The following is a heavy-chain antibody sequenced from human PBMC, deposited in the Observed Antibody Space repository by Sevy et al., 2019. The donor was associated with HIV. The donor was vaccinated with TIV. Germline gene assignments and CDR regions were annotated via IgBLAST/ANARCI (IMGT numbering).Heavy chain of an antibody. D-gene: IGHD3-16*01. CDR1: GGTFSSYA. CDR3: ASFRRNYVWGSPLDY. CDR2: IIPIFGTA. J-gene: IGHJ4*02. V-gene: IGHV1-69*13. Sequence: ASVKVSCKASGGTFSSYAISWVRQAPGQGLEWMGGIIPIFGTANYAQKFQGRVTITGDESTSTAYMELSSLRSEDTAVYYCASFRRNYVWGSPLDYWGQGTLVTVSS.